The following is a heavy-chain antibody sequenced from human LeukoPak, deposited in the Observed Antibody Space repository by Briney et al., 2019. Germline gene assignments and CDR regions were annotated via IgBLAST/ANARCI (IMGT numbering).Heavy chain of an antibody. Sequence: SETLSLICTVSGGSISSSPDYWGWIRQPPGRGLEWIGNIFYSGNTYYNPSLRSRAIISLDTSNNQFSLHLTSVTAADTAVYYCARGDDEGAFFDYWGQGTLVTVSS. CDR3: ARGDDEGAFFDY. D-gene: IGHD1-1*01. CDR1: GGSISSSPDY. V-gene: IGHV4-39*07. CDR2: IFYSGNT. J-gene: IGHJ4*02.